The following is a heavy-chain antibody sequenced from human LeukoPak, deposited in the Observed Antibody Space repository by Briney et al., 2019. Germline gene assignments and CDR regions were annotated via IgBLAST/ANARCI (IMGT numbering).Heavy chain of an antibody. CDR1: GGSISSTNW. CDR3: ATGRQGNY. D-gene: IGHD1-1*01. CDR2: IYHSGST. V-gene: IGHV4-4*02. Sequence: SGTLSLTCAVSGGSISSTNWWSWVRQPPEKGLEWIGEIYHSGSTNYNPSLESRVTMSVDKSKNQFSLKLNSMTAADTAVYYCATGRQGNYWGQGTMVIVSS. J-gene: IGHJ3*01.